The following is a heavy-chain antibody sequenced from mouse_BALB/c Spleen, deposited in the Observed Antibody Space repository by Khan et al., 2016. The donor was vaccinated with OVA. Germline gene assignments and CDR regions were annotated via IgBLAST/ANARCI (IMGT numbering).Heavy chain of an antibody. V-gene: IGHV3-2*02. J-gene: IGHJ3*01. CDR3: ARWFAY. Sequence: VQLQESGPGLVKPSQSLSLTCTVTDYSITSDYAWNWIRQFPGNRLEWMGYINYSGGTSYLPSLKSRISITRDTSKNQFFLQLNSVTPEDSATYYCARWFAYWGQGTLVTVS. CDR1: DYSITSDYA. CDR2: INYSGGT.